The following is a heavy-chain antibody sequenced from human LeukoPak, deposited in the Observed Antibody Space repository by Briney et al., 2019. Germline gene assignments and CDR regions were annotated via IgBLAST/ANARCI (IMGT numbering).Heavy chain of an antibody. V-gene: IGHV3-48*04. J-gene: IGHJ3*02. CDR1: GFTFSSYS. CDR3: ARATDYSRGFWSGYRHDAFDI. Sequence: GGSLRLSCAASGFTFSSYSMNWVRQAPGKGLEWVSYISSSGSTIYYADSVKGRFTISRDNAKNSLYLQMNSLRAEDTAVYYCARATDYSRGFWSGYRHDAFDIWGQGTMVTVSS. D-gene: IGHD3-3*01. CDR2: ISSSGSTI.